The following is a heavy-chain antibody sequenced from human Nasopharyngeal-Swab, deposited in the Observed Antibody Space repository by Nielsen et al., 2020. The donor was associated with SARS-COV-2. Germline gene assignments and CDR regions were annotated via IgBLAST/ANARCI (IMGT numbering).Heavy chain of an antibody. J-gene: IGHJ4*02. Sequence: ASVKVSCKASGYTFTIYDINWVRQAPGQGLEWMGWISADNGETNYGQRFQDRVSMTTDTSTTTAYLELRSLRFDDTAVYYCVRDRQTVLTTSTDDFWGQGTLVTVSS. V-gene: IGHV1-18*01. CDR3: VRDRQTVLTTSTDDF. D-gene: IGHD4/OR15-4a*01. CDR1: GYTFTIYD. CDR2: ISADNGET.